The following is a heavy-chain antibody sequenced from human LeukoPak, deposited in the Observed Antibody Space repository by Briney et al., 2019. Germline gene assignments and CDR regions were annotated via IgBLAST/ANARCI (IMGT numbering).Heavy chain of an antibody. CDR3: ARERNDCYGSSGCVGDSYMDV. V-gene: IGHV7-4-1*02. CDR1: GYTFTSYA. D-gene: IGHD3-22*01. CDR2: INTNTGNP. Sequence: ASVKVSCKASGYTFTSYAMNWVRQAPGQGLEWMGWINTNTGNPTYAQGFTGRFVFSLDTSVSTAYLQISSLKAEDTAVYYCARERNDCYGSSGCVGDSYMDVWGKGTTVTISS. J-gene: IGHJ6*03.